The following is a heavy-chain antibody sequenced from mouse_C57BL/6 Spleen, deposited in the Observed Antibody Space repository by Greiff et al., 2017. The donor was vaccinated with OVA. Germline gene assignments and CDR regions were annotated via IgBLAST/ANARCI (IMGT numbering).Heavy chain of an antibody. CDR3: ARRGYDGYFDY. J-gene: IGHJ2*01. CDR2: IHPNSGST. D-gene: IGHD1-1*01. CDR1: GYTFTSYW. V-gene: IGHV1-64*01. Sequence: VQLQQPGAELVKPGASVKLSCKASGYTFTSYWMHWVKQRPGQGLEWIGMIHPNSGSTNYNEKFKSKATLTVDKSSSTAYMQLSSLTSEDSAVYYCARRGYDGYFDYWGQGTTLTVSS.